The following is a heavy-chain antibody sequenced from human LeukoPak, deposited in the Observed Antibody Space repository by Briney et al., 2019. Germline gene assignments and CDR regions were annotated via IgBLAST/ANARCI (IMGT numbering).Heavy chain of an antibody. CDR2: INHSGST. D-gene: IGHD3-16*01. J-gene: IGHJ4*02. CDR1: VGSFSGYY. V-gene: IGHV4-34*01. CDR3: ACLRGYYFDY. Sequence: PSETLSLTCAVYVGSFSGYYWSWIRQPPGKGLEWIGEINHSGSTNYNPSLKSRVTISVDTSKNQFSLKLSSVTAADTAVYYCACLRGYYFDYWGQGTLVTVSS.